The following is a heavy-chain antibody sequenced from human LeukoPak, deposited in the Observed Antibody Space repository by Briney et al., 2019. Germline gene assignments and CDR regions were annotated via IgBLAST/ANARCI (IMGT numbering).Heavy chain of an antibody. Sequence: PGGSLRLSCAASGFTFSRYAMSWVRQAPGKGLEWVSAISGSGGSTYYADSVKGRFTISRDNSKNTLYLQMNSLRAEDTAVYYCAKDIVVIPAANIAAAGNYWGQGTLVTVSS. D-gene: IGHD2-2*01. CDR3: AKDIVVIPAANIAAAGNY. J-gene: IGHJ4*02. CDR2: ISGSGGST. V-gene: IGHV3-23*01. CDR1: GFTFSRYA.